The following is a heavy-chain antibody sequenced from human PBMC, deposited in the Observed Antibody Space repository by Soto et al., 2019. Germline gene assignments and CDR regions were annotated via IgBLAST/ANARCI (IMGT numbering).Heavy chain of an antibody. CDR2: MQPSTGRT. CDR1: GCSLTRLE. J-gene: IGHJ4*02. V-gene: IGHV1-8*01. Sequence: SVKVSCKASGCSLTRLEINLVRQTAGQGLEWMGWMQPSTGRTGYAQKFQGRVTMTRDTSINTAYMELTTLTSDDTAFYYCARGVSAGVDYWGQGTLVTVS. CDR3: ARGVSAGVDY. D-gene: IGHD1-26*01.